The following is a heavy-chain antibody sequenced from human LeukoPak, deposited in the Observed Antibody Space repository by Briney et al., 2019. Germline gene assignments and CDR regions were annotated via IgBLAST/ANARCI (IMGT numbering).Heavy chain of an antibody. J-gene: IGHJ5*02. CDR1: GGSISSYY. Sequence: SETLSLTCTVSGGSISSYYWSWIRQPPGKGLEWIGYIYYSGSTNYNPSLKSRVTISVDTSKNQSSLKLSSVTAADTAVYYCARLRTDWFDPWGQGTLVTVSS. V-gene: IGHV4-59*08. D-gene: IGHD3/OR15-3a*01. CDR3: ARLRTDWFDP. CDR2: IYYSGST.